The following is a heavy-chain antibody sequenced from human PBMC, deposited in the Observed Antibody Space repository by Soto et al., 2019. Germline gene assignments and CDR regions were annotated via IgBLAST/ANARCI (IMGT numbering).Heavy chain of an antibody. CDR3: TTDGVVAATTLDY. CDR1: GFTFGNAW. J-gene: IGHJ4*02. D-gene: IGHD1-26*01. V-gene: IGHV3-15*01. CDR2: IKSKTDGGTT. Sequence: GGALRLSCAASGFTFGNAWMSWVRQAPGKGLEWVGRIKSKTDGGTTDYSAPVKGRFTISRDDSKNTLYLQMNSLKTEDTAVYYCTTDGVVAATTLDYWGQGTLVTVS.